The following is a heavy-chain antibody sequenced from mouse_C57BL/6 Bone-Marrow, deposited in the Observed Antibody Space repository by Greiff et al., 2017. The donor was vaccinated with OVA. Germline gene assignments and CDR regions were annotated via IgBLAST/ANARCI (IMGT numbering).Heavy chain of an antibody. Sequence: VQLKESGPGLVKPSQSLSLTCSVTGYSITSGYYWNWIRQFPGNKLESMGYISYDGSNNYNPSLKNRISSTRDTSTNQFFLKLNSVTTEDTATYYCARDNYGSSYDWYFDVWGTGTTVTVSS. V-gene: IGHV3-6*01. CDR3: ARDNYGSSYDWYFDV. CDR2: ISYDGSN. J-gene: IGHJ1*03. D-gene: IGHD1-1*01. CDR1: GYSITSGYY.